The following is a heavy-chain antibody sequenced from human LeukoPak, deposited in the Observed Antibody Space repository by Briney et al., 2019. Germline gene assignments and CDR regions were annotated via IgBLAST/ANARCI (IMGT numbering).Heavy chain of an antibody. CDR2: IKQDGSEK. CDR3: ARDNYDFWSGYYFDY. D-gene: IGHD3-3*01. V-gene: IGHV3-7*01. J-gene: IGHJ4*02. Sequence: GGSLRLSCVASGFTFSSYWMSWVRQAPGKGLEWVANIKQDGSEKDYVDSVKGRFTISRDNAKNSLYLQMNSLRAEDTAVYYCARDNYDFWSGYYFDYWGQGTLVTVSS. CDR1: GFTFSSYW.